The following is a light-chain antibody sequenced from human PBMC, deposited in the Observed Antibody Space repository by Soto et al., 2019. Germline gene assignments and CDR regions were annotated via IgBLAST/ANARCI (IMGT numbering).Light chain of an antibody. Sequence: QSVLTQPPSASGSPGQSVTISCTGTSSDVGGYTYVSWYRQHPGKAPKLMIYEVSKRPSGVPDRFSGSKSGNTASLTVSGLQAEYEADYYCSSYAGSNNLVFGGGTKLTVL. CDR3: SSYAGSNNLV. V-gene: IGLV2-8*01. CDR1: SSDVGGYTY. J-gene: IGLJ2*01. CDR2: EVS.